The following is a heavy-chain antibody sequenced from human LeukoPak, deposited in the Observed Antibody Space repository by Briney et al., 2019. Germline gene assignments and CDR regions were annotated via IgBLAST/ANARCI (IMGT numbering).Heavy chain of an antibody. CDR3: ARGISSGWLLRVDY. Sequence: PSETLSLTCTVSGGSISSSSYYWGWIRQPPGKGLDWIGSIYYSGSTYYNPSLKSRVTISVDTSKNQFSLKLSSVTAADTAVYYCARGISSGWLLRVDYWGQGTLVTVSS. D-gene: IGHD6-19*01. V-gene: IGHV4-39*07. CDR2: IYYSGST. CDR1: GGSISSSSYY. J-gene: IGHJ4*02.